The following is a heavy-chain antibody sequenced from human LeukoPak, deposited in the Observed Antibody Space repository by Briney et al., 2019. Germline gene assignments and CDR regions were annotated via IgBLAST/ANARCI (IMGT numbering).Heavy chain of an antibody. CDR1: GFTFSSYA. Sequence: PGGSLRLSCAAPGFTFSSYAMSWVRQAPGKGLEWVSAISGSGGSTYYADSVKGRFTISRDNSKNTLYLQMNSLRAEDTAVYYCAGGGTMVRGVIDYWGQGTLVTVSS. CDR2: ISGSGGST. V-gene: IGHV3-23*01. CDR3: AGGGTMVRGVIDY. D-gene: IGHD3-10*01. J-gene: IGHJ4*02.